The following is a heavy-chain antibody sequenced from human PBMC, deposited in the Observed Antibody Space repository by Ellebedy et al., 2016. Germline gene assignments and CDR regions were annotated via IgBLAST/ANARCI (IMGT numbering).Heavy chain of an antibody. V-gene: IGHV4-31*03. CDR2: IYYSGST. CDR1: GGSISSGGYY. J-gene: IGHJ4*02. CDR3: ARDRTVVNWRGAFDY. D-gene: IGHD4-23*01. Sequence: SETLSLTCTVSGGSISSGGYYWSWIRQHPGKGLEWIGYIYYSGSTYYNPSLKSRVTISVDTSKNQFSLKLSSVTAADTAVYYCARDRTVVNWRGAFDYWGQGTLVTVSS.